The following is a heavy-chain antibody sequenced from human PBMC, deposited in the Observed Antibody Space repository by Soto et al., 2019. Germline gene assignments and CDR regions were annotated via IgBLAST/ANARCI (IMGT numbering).Heavy chain of an antibody. CDR2: INPITGGT. CDR3: ARNYYDSSDRDYLDY. J-gene: IGHJ4*02. D-gene: IGHD3-22*01. V-gene: IGHV1-2*02. Sequence: SVKVSCKASGYTFTSYYIHWVRQAPGQGLEWMGWINPITGGTNYAPKFQGRVTMTRDTSITTAYMELSRLRSDDTAVYYCARNYYDSSDRDYLDYWGQGTPVTVSS. CDR1: GYTFTSYY.